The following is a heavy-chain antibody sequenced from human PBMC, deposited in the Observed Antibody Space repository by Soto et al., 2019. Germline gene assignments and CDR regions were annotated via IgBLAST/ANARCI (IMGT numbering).Heavy chain of an antibody. CDR1: GFTFSSYG. D-gene: IGHD3-22*01. V-gene: IGHV3-30*19. Sequence: GGSLRLSCVASGFTFSSYGMHWVRQAPGKGLEWVALISYDGSKQNYAESVKGRFTISRDNSENTLYVQMNSLRVEDTAVYYCASYDSSGYYPNWFDPWGQGTLVTVSS. J-gene: IGHJ5*02. CDR3: ASYDSSGYYPNWFDP. CDR2: ISYDGSKQ.